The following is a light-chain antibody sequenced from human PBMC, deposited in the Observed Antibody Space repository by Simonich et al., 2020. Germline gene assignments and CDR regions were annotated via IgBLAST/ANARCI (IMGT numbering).Light chain of an antibody. J-gene: IGKJ1*01. CDR1: KRVSSN. Sequence: EIVMTQSPATLSVSPGERATLSCSPSKRVSSNLAWYQQKPGQAPRRLIYGASTRATGIPARFSGSGSGTEFTLTISSLQSEDFAVYYCQQYNNWPLWTFGQGTKVEIK. CDR2: GAS. CDR3: QQYNNWPLWT. V-gene: IGKV3-15*01.